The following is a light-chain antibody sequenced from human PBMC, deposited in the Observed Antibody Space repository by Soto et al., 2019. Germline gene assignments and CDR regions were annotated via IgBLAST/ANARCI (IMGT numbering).Light chain of an antibody. CDR3: ASYTNSGTRV. J-gene: IGLJ3*02. V-gene: IGLV2-14*01. Sequence: QSALTQPASVSGSPGQSITISCTGTSSDVGGYDYVSWYQQFPGKVPKVMIYDVTNRPSGVSNRFSGSKSGNTASLTISGLQAEDEADYYCASYTNSGTRVFGGGTKVTVL. CDR2: DVT. CDR1: SSDVGGYDY.